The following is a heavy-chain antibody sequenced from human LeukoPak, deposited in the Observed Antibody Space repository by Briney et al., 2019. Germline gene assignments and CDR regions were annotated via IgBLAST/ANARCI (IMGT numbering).Heavy chain of an antibody. J-gene: IGHJ1*01. V-gene: IGHV1-69*04. CDR3: SRAALDGDYAWDQ. Sequence: SVKVSCKASGGTFSSYAVNWVRQAPGQGLEWMGRIIPILETTNYTRKLQDRVTVTADKSAVIVYMELSSLRPEDTAVYYCSRAALDGDYAWDQWGQGTLVTVSS. CDR1: GGTFSSYA. D-gene: IGHD4-17*01. CDR2: IIPILETT.